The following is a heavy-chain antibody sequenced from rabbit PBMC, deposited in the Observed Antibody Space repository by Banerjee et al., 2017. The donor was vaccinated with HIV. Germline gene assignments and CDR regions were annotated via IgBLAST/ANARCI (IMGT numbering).Heavy chain of an antibody. CDR1: GFDLSSYYY. CDR2: IYSYSGST. CDR3: ARAYPSTGAYVL. D-gene: IGHD7-1*01. J-gene: IGHJ3*01. Sequence: QEQLEESGGGLVKPEGSLTLTCTASGFDLSSYYYMCWVRQAPGKGLEWIACIYSYSGSTYYANWAKGRFTVSKTSSTTVTLQMTSLTAADTATYFCARAYPSTGAYVLWGQGTLVTVS. V-gene: IGHV1S45*01.